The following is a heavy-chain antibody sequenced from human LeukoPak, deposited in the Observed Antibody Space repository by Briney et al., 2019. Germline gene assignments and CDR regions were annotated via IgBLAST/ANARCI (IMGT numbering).Heavy chain of an antibody. V-gene: IGHV3-23*01. D-gene: IGHD3-16*02. CDR1: GFTFSSYA. J-gene: IGHJ4*02. CDR3: ARDHPPDGITFGGVIVITYFDY. Sequence: GGSLRLSCAASGFTFSSYAMSWVRQAPGKGLEWVSAISGSGGSTYYADSVKGRFTISRDNAKNSLYLQMNSLRAEDTAVYYCARDHPPDGITFGGVIVITYFDYWGQGTLVTVSS. CDR2: ISGSGGST.